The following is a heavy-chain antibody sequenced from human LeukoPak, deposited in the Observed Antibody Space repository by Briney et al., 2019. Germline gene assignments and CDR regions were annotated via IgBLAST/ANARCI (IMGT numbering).Heavy chain of an antibody. CDR2: IGTAGNT. V-gene: IGHV3-13*04. CDR3: ARGSLSGGYGAYDI. J-gene: IGHJ3*02. Sequence: GRSLRLSCAASGFTFSNYDMHWVRQATGTGLEWVSVIGTAGNTYYADSVKGRFTISRENGKNSLYLQMNSLRAEDTAVYYCARGSLSGGYGAYDIWGQGTMVTVSS. D-gene: IGHD5-18*01. CDR1: GFTFSNYD.